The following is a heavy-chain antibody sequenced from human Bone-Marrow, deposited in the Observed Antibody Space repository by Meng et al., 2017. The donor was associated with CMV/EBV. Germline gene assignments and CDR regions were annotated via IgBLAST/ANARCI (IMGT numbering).Heavy chain of an antibody. Sequence: VQLVESGGGLVQPGGSLRLSCAASGFTFSDHYMDWVRQAPGKGLEWVGRTRNKANSYTTEYAASVKGRFTISRDDSKNSLYLQMNSLKTEDTAVYYCARVGRWTGSRDYWGQGTLVTVSS. CDR3: ARVGRWTGSRDY. CDR2: TRNKANSYTT. V-gene: IGHV3-72*01. CDR1: GFTFSDHY. D-gene: IGHD3/OR15-3a*01. J-gene: IGHJ4*02.